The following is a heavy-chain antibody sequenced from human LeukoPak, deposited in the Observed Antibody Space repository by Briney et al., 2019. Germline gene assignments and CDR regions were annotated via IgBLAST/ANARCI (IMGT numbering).Heavy chain of an antibody. CDR3: ARDADYYDSSGYFYFDY. CDR1: GGSISSYY. Sequence: SETLSLTCTVSGGSISSYYWSWIRQPPGKGLEWIGYIYYSGSTNYNPSLKSRVTISVDTSKNQFSLKPSSVTAADTAVYYCARDADYYDSSGYFYFDYWGQGTLVTVSS. V-gene: IGHV4-59*01. D-gene: IGHD3-22*01. J-gene: IGHJ4*02. CDR2: IYYSGST.